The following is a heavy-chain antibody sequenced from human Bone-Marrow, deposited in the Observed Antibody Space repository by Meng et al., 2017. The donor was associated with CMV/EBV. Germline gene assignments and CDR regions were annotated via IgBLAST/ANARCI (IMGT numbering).Heavy chain of an antibody. V-gene: IGHV1-69*05. CDR3: ARASYYGSGSYYHFDS. CDR2: IIPMYATA. D-gene: IGHD3-10*01. J-gene: IGHJ4*02. CDR1: GGTFTNYA. Sequence: SVKVSCKASGGTFTNYAISWVRQAPGEGLEWMGGIIPMYATANYAERFQGRVTITTDESTSTAYMELSSLRSEDTAVYYCARASYYGSGSYYHFDSWGQGTPVTVYS.